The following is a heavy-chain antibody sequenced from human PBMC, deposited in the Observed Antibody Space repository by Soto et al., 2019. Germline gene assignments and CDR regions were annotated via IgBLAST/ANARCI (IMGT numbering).Heavy chain of an antibody. Sequence: QVQLQQSGPGLVKPSQTLSLTCAISGDSVSSNSAAWNWIRQSPSRGLEWLGRTYYRAKWYNDXAVSVKSRITXXPXTXXNQFSLQLDSVTPDDTAVYYCTRQRSDSYYYGLDVWGQGTTVTVSS. CDR3: TRQRSDSYYYGLDV. CDR2: TYYRAKWYN. J-gene: IGHJ6*02. CDR1: GDSVSSNSAA. V-gene: IGHV6-1*01.